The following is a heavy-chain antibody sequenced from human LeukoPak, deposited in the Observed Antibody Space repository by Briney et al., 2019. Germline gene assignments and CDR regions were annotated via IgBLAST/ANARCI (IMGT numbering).Heavy chain of an antibody. CDR2: IYYSGST. CDR1: GVSISSYY. Sequence: PSETLSLTCTVSGVSISSYYWSWIRQPPGKGLEWIGYIYYSGSTNYNPSLKSRVTISVDASKNQFSLKLTSVTAADTAIYYCARGPPGGQFDPWGQGTLVTVSS. J-gene: IGHJ5*02. D-gene: IGHD3-10*01. CDR3: ARGPPGGQFDP. V-gene: IGHV4-59*01.